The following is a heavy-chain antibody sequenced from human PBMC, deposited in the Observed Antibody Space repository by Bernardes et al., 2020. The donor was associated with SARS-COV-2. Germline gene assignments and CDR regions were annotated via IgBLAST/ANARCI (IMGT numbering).Heavy chain of an antibody. CDR1: GGSISSGGYY. D-gene: IGHD4-17*01. J-gene: IGHJ4*02. CDR2: IYYSGST. V-gene: IGHV4-31*03. CDR3: ARATAGHDYGGQWPLFDY. Sequence: SETLSLTCTVSGGSISSGGYYWSWIRQHPGKGLEWIGYIYYSGSTYYNPSLKSRVTISVDTSKNQFSLKLSSVTAADTAVYYCARATAGHDYGGQWPLFDYWGLGTLVTVSS.